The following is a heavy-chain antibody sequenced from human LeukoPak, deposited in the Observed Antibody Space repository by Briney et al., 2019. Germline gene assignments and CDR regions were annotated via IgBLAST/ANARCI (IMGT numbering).Heavy chain of an antibody. CDR1: GYSISSGYY. V-gene: IGHV4-38-2*02. CDR2: IYHSGST. D-gene: IGHD3-16*02. Sequence: SETLSLTCTVSGYSISSGYYWGWIRPPPGKGLEWIGSIYHSGSTYYNPPLKSRVTISVDTSKNHFSLKLSSVTAADTAVYYCASYDYVWGSYRIEDAFDIWGQGTMVTVSS. J-gene: IGHJ3*02. CDR3: ASYDYVWGSYRIEDAFDI.